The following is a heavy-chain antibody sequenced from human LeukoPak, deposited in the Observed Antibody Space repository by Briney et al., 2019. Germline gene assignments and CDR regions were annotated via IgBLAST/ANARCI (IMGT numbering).Heavy chain of an antibody. Sequence: PGGSLRLSCAASGFTFSKNWMHWVRQVPGKGLVWVSRINTDGSSTGYADSVKGRFTISRDNAKNTLYLQTSSLRAEDTAVYYCARENWYLDYWGQGTLVTVSS. V-gene: IGHV3-74*01. CDR3: ARENWYLDY. CDR1: GFTFSKNW. D-gene: IGHD1-1*01. CDR2: INTDGSST. J-gene: IGHJ4*02.